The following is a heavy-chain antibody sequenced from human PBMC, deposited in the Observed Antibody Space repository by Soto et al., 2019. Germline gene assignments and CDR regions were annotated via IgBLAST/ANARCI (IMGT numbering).Heavy chain of an antibody. V-gene: IGHV1-18*01. CDR2: ISAYNGNT. Sequence: QVQLVQSGAEVKKPGASVKVSCKASGYTFTSYGISWVRQAPGQGLDWMGWISAYNGNTKYAQDLQGRVTMTTDTSTSTAYMELRSLRSDDTAVYYCARELLDDFWSGPSLGRFDSWGQGALVTVSS. CDR3: ARELLDDFWSGPSLGRFDS. CDR1: GYTFTSYG. J-gene: IGHJ5*01. D-gene: IGHD3-3*01.